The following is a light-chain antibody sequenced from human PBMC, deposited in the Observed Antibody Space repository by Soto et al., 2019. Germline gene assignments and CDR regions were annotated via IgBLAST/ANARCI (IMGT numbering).Light chain of an antibody. CDR1: SGHSSYA. J-gene: IGLJ2*01. Sequence: QSVLTQSPSASASLGASVKLTCTLSSGHSSYAVAWHQQQPEKGPRYLMKLNSDGSHSKGDGIPDRFSGSSSGAERYLTISSLQSEDEADYYCQSWGSGILVVGGGTKLTVL. CDR3: QSWGSGILV. V-gene: IGLV4-69*01. CDR2: LNSDGSH.